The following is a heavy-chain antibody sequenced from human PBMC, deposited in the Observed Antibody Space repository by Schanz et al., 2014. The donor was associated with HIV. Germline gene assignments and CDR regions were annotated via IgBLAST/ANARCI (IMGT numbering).Heavy chain of an antibody. CDR1: GFTFSSYW. CDR3: VHDDSDNDGFDM. CDR2: MNQDGSRK. D-gene: IGHD3-22*01. Sequence: VQLAESGGGVVRPGRSLRLSCAASGFTFSSYWMTWVRQAPGKGLEMVANMNQDGSRKYYVDSVKGRFTISRDNAANSLFLQMNSLRAEDTAVYYCVHDDSDNDGFDMWGQGTMVTVSS. V-gene: IGHV3-7*01. J-gene: IGHJ3*02.